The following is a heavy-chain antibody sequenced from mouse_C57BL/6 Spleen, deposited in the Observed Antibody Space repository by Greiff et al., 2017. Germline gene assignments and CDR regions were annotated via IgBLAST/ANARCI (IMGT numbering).Heavy chain of an antibody. D-gene: IGHD2-10*01. V-gene: IGHV1-81*01. CDR3: ARYLQAYWGYFDV. J-gene: IGHJ1*03. CDR1: GYTFTSYG. CDR2: IYPRSGNT. Sequence: VQLQESGAELARPGASVKLSCKASGYTFTSYGISWVKQRTGQGLEWIGEIYPRSGNTYYNEKFKGKATLTADKSSSTAYMELRSLTSEDSAVYFCARYLQAYWGYFDVWGTGTTVTVSS.